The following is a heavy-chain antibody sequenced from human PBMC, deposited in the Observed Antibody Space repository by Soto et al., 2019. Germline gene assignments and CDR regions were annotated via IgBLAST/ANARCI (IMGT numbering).Heavy chain of an antibody. V-gene: IGHV4-30-4*01. D-gene: IGHD3-22*01. Sequence: SETLSLNCTVSGGSISSGDYYWSWIRQPPGKGLEWIGYIYYSGSTYYNPSLKSRVTISVDTSKNQFSLKLSSVTAADTAVYYCAGDYYDSSGYYYPDAFDIWGQGTMVTV. CDR3: AGDYYDSSGYYYPDAFDI. CDR1: GGSISSGDYY. CDR2: IYYSGST. J-gene: IGHJ3*02.